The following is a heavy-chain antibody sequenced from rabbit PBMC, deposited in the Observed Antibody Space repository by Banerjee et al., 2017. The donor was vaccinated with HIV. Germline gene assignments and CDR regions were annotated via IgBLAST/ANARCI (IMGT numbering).Heavy chain of an antibody. CDR3: VRDQAGDADYGPYYLNL. CDR2: IYTNGGST. Sequence: QSLEESGGDLVKPGASLTLACTASGFSFSSYYYMCWVRQAPGKGLEWIACIYTNGGSTYYASWVNGRFTISKTSSTVDLKMTSLTAADTATYFCVRDQAGDADYGPYYLNLWGPGTLVTVS. V-gene: IGHV1S40*01. D-gene: IGHD2-1*01. CDR1: GFSFSSYYY. J-gene: IGHJ4*01.